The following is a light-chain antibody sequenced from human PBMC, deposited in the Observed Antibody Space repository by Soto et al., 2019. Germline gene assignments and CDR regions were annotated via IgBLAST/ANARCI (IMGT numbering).Light chain of an antibody. CDR2: SDN. J-gene: IGLJ1*01. CDR3: AAWDDSLNGYV. V-gene: IGLV1-44*01. Sequence: ELTQPPSASGTPGQRVTISCSGSSSNIGSNTVNWYQHLPGTAPKLLIYSDNQRPSGVPDRFSGSKSGSSASLAISGLQSDDEADYYCAAWDDSLNGYVFGTGTKLTVL. CDR1: SSNIGSNT.